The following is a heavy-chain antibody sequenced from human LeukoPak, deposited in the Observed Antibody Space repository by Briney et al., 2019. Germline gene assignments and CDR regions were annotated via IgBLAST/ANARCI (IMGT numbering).Heavy chain of an antibody. D-gene: IGHD4-17*01. CDR3: ARAPLVGDYAYFQH. Sequence: GGSLRLSCAASGFTFSSYSMNWVRQAPGKGLEWVSYISSSSNTIYYADSVKGRFTISRDNSRNTLYLQMNSLRAEDTAVYYCARAPLVGDYAYFQHWGQGTLVTVSS. J-gene: IGHJ1*01. CDR2: ISSSSNTI. V-gene: IGHV3-48*01. CDR1: GFTFSSYS.